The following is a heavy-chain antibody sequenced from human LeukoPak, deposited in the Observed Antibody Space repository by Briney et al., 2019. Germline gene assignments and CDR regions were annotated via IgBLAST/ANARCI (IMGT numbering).Heavy chain of an antibody. J-gene: IGHJ4*02. CDR1: SGSISNYW. D-gene: IGHD4-17*01. CDR3: ARSDYGDYESDY. CDR2: IYRSGTT. Sequence: SETLSLTCTVSSGSISNYWWSWIRQPAEKGLEWIGRIYRSGTTNYNPSLKSRVTMSVDMSKNQFSLKLSSVTAADTAVYYCARSDYGDYESDYWGQGTLVTVSS. V-gene: IGHV4-4*07.